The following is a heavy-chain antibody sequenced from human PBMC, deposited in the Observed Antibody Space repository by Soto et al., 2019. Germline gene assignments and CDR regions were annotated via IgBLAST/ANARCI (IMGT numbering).Heavy chain of an antibody. CDR3: ARRGVLPDH. D-gene: IGHD3-10*01. CDR1: GYTFTNYG. CDR2: ISADTGHT. V-gene: IGHV1-18*01. J-gene: IGHJ4*02. Sequence: QVQLVQSGAEVKKPGSSVKVSCKSFGYTFTNYGITWVRQAPGQGLEWMGWISADTGHTNYAQNLQGRVTMTTDTSTSTAYMELRSLRSDDTAVYYCARRGVLPDHWGQGTLVTVSS.